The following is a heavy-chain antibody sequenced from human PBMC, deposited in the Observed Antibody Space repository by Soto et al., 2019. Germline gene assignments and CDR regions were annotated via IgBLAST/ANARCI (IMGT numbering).Heavy chain of an antibody. V-gene: IGHV3-20*04. D-gene: IGHD3-10*01. CDR2: INWNGGYT. CDR3: ARDAYYYGSGSYYSASYYYGMDV. CDR1: GFTLDDYG. J-gene: IGHJ6*02. Sequence: GGSLILSCAASGFTLDDYGMSWVRQAPGKGLEWVSGINWNGGYTGYADSVKGRFTISRDNAKNSLYLQMNSLRAEDTAVYYCARDAYYYGSGSYYSASYYYGMDVWGQGTTVTVSS.